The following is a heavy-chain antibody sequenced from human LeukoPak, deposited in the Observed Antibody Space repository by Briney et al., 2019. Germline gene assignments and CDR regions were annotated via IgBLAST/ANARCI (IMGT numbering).Heavy chain of an antibody. CDR3: ATSYDYKVAPFDF. J-gene: IGHJ4*02. Sequence: SETLSLTCAVSGGSIRDYQWSWIRQPPGKGLEWIGHINTNGRTDYNPSLRSRLTFSVDTSRDQFSLKLSSVTAADTAMYYCATSYDYKVAPFDFWGQGTLVTVSS. CDR1: GGSIRDYQ. CDR2: INTNGRT. V-gene: IGHV4-4*09. D-gene: IGHD5-12*01.